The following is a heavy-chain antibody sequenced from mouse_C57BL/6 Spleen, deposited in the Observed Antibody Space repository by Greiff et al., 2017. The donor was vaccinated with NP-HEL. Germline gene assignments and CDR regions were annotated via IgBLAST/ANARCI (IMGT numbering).Heavy chain of an antibody. Sequence: QVQLKQPGAELVKPGASVKLSCKASGYTFTSYWMQWVKQRPGQGLEWIGEIDPSDSYNNYNQKFKGKATLTVDTSSSKAYMQLSSLTSADSAVYYCARGLLRSYYFDYWGQGTTLTVSS. CDR2: IDPSDSYN. CDR1: GYTFTSYW. V-gene: IGHV1-50*01. CDR3: ARGLLRSYYFDY. J-gene: IGHJ2*01. D-gene: IGHD1-1*01.